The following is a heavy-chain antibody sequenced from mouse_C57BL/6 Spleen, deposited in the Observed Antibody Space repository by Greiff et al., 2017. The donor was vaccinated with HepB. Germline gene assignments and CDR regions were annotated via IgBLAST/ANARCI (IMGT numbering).Heavy chain of an antibody. CDR2: IYPGDGDT. CDR1: GYAFSSSW. CDR3: ATELAMDY. J-gene: IGHJ4*01. V-gene: IGHV1-82*01. Sequence: QVQLQHSGPELVKPGASVKISCKASGYAFSSSWMNWVKQRPGKGLEWIGRIYPGDGDTNYNGKFKGKATLTADKSSSTAYMQLSSLTSEDSAVYFCATELAMDYWGQGTSVTVSS.